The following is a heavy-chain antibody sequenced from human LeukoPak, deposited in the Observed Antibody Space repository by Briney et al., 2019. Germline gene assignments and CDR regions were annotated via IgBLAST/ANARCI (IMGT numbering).Heavy chain of an antibody. CDR1: GSSFSAYY. Sequence: GSLSLSCAASGSSFSAYYMSWIRQAPGKGMEWIGEINHSGSTNYNPSLKSRVTISVDTSKNQFSLKLSSVTAADTAVYYCARGPVGSRAFDIWGQGTMVTVSS. CDR3: ARGPVGSRAFDI. J-gene: IGHJ3*02. D-gene: IGHD1-26*01. CDR2: INHSGST. V-gene: IGHV4-34*01.